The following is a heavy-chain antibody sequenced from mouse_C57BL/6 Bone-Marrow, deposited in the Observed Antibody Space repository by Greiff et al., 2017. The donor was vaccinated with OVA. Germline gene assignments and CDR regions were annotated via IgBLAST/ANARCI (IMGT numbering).Heavy chain of an antibody. CDR2: IDPENGDT. D-gene: IGHD2-4*01. V-gene: IGHV14-4*01. J-gene: IGHJ3*01. CDR1: GFNIKDDY. CDR3: TTDDYPFAY. Sequence: EVQLQQSGAEIVRPGASVKLSCTASGFNIKDDYMHWVKQRPEQGLEWIGWIDPENGDTEYASKFQGKATITADTSSNTAYLQLSSLTSEDTAVYYCTTDDYPFAYWGQGTLVTVSA.